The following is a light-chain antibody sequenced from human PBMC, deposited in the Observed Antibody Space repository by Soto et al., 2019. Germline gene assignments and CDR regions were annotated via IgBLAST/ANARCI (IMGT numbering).Light chain of an antibody. J-gene: IGLJ3*02. CDR1: SSDIGKYNL. CDR3: CSYAGTNTWV. Sequence: SALTQPASVSASPGQSITISCSGASSDIGKYNLVSWYQQHPGKAPKVMIYEADKRPSGVSNRFSGSRSGNSASLTISGLQAEDEAVYYCCSYAGTNTWVFGGGTQLTVL. V-gene: IGLV2-23*01. CDR2: EAD.